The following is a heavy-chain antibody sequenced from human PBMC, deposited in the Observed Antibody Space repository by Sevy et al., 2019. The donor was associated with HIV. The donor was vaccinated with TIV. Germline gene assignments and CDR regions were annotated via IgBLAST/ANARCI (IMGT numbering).Heavy chain of an antibody. CDR2: IIPMFGTA. D-gene: IGHD3-22*01. Sequence: ASVKVSCKASGGTFSSYAISWVRQAPGQGLEWMGGIIPMFGTANYAQKFQGRVTITADESTSTAYMELRSLRSEDTAVYDCARSRYYYDSSGYFNYLDYWGQGTLVTVSS. CDR1: GGTFSSYA. V-gene: IGHV1-69*13. J-gene: IGHJ4*02. CDR3: ARSRYYYDSSGYFNYLDY.